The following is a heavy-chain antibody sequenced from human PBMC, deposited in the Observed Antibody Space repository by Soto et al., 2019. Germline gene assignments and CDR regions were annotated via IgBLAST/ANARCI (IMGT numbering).Heavy chain of an antibody. V-gene: IGHV3-23*01. Sequence: GGSLRLSCAASGFTFSSYAMSWVRQAPGKGLEWVSAISGSGGSTYYADSVKGRFTISRDNSKNTLYLQMNSLRAEDTAVYYCAKWITYYDILTGYMGYWGQGTLVTVSS. D-gene: IGHD3-9*01. CDR1: GFTFSSYA. CDR2: ISGSGGST. CDR3: AKWITYYDILTGYMGY. J-gene: IGHJ4*02.